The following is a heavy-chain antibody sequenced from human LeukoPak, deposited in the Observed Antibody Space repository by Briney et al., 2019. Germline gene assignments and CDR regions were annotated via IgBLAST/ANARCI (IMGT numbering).Heavy chain of an antibody. D-gene: IGHD3-22*01. CDR1: EFTFDDYA. Sequence: PGGSLRLSCAASEFTFDDYAMNWVRQAPGKGLEWVSTINYSGDTTYYADSVKGRFTISRDNAKNTLNLQMNSLRAEDTAVYYCARDLGQYYDTSDNWFDPWGQGTLVTVSS. V-gene: IGHV3-23*01. J-gene: IGHJ5*02. CDR3: ARDLGQYYDTSDNWFDP. CDR2: INYSGDTT.